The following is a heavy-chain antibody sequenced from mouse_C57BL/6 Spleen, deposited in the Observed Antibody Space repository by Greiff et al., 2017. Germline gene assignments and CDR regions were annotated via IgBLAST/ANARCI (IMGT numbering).Heavy chain of an antibody. V-gene: IGHV1-7*01. CDR3: AREGLITTVVVHWYFDV. CDR1: GYTFTSYW. D-gene: IGHD1-1*01. J-gene: IGHJ1*03. CDR2: INPSSGYT. Sequence: VQLQQSGAELAKPGASVKLSCKASGYTFTSYWMHWVKQRPGQGLEWIGYINPSSGYTKYNQKFKEKATLTADKSSSTAYMQLSSLTYEDSAVYYCAREGLITTVVVHWYFDVWGTGTTVTVSS.